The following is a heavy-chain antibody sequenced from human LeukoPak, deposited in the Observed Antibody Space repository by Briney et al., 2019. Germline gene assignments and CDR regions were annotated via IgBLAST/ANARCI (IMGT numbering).Heavy chain of an antibody. CDR3: AREGGNYYDSSGILDY. Sequence: GGSLRLSCAASGFTFSSYAVHWVRQAPGKGLEWVAVISYDGSNKYYADSVKGRFTISRDNSKNTLYLQMNSLRAEDTAVYYCAREGGNYYDSSGILDYWGQGTLVTVSS. CDR1: GFTFSSYA. V-gene: IGHV3-30-3*01. J-gene: IGHJ4*02. D-gene: IGHD3-22*01. CDR2: ISYDGSNK.